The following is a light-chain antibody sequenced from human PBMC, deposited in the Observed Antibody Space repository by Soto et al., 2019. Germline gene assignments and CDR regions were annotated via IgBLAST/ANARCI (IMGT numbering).Light chain of an antibody. CDR2: ASS. CDR1: QGIGTY. Sequence: DIQMTQSPSTLSASVGDSVTITCRASQGIGTYLVWYQQKSGKAPTVLICASSTLQTGVPSRFSGSGSGTDFSLTISSLHPEDVATYYCQQVDSYPRTFGQGTKVDIK. V-gene: IGKV1-9*01. CDR3: QQVDSYPRT. J-gene: IGKJ1*01.